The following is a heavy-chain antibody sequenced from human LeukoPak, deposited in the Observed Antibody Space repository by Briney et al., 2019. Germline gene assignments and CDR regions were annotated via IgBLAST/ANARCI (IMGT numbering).Heavy chain of an antibody. Sequence: PGGSLRLXCAASGFTVSSNYMSWVRQAPGKGLEWVSVIYSGGSTYYADSVKGRFTISRDNSKNTLYLQMNSLRAEDTAVYYCARRAASLRYFDWLTTVNDAFDIWGQGTMVTVSS. CDR1: GFTVSSNY. J-gene: IGHJ3*02. D-gene: IGHD3-9*01. CDR3: ARRAASLRYFDWLTTVNDAFDI. V-gene: IGHV3-53*01. CDR2: IYSGGST.